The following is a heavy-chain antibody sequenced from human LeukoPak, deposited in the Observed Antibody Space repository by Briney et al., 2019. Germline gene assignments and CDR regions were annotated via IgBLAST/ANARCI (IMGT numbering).Heavy chain of an antibody. CDR2: ISDSGVGT. J-gene: IGHJ3*02. D-gene: IGHD6-19*01. V-gene: IGHV3-23*01. CDR3: AKVPGGWRNDAFDI. Sequence: GGSLRLSCAASGFTFNSYAMTWVRQAPGKGLEWVSTISDSGVGTYYADSVKGRFTISRANSENTLYLQMSGLRAEDTAVYYCAKVPGGWRNDAFDIWGQGTMVTVSS. CDR1: GFTFNSYA.